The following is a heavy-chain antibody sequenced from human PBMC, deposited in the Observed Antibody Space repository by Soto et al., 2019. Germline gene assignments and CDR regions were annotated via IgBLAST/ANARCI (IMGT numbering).Heavy chain of an antibody. CDR3: AREDGVAVAGIFXY. J-gene: IGHJ4*02. CDR2: ISAYNGNT. D-gene: IGHD6-19*01. V-gene: IGHV1-18*01. Sequence: ASVKVSCKASGYTFTSYGISWVRQAPGQGLERMGWISAYNGNTNYAQKLQGRVTMTTDTSTSTAYMELRSLRSDDTFVFFCAREDGVAVAGIFXYWGQGTLVTVSS. CDR1: GYTFTSYG.